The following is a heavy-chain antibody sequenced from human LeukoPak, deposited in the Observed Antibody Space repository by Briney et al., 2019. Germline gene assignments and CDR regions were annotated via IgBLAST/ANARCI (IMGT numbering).Heavy chain of an antibody. V-gene: IGHV4-39*01. CDR2: IYYSGST. CDR3: ARHSYDSSGYYTDY. D-gene: IGHD3-22*01. J-gene: IGHJ4*02. Sequence: KPSETLSLTCTVSGGSISSSSYYWGWIRQPPGKGLEWIGSIYYSGSTYYNPSLKSRVTISVDTSKNQFSLKLSSVTAADTAVYYCARHSYDSSGYYTDYWGQGTLVTVSS. CDR1: GGSISSSSYY.